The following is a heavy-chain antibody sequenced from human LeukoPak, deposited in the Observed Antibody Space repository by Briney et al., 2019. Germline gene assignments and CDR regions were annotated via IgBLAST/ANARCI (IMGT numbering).Heavy chain of an antibody. D-gene: IGHD2-2*02. V-gene: IGHV1-69*13. Sequence: SVKVSFKASGGTFSSYAISWVRQAPGQGLEWMGGIIPIFGTANYAQKFQGRVTITADESTSTAYMELSSLRSEDTAVYYCARDSVDIVVVPAAIRGAFDIWGQGTMVTVSS. CDR3: ARDSVDIVVVPAAIRGAFDI. CDR1: GGTFSSYA. J-gene: IGHJ3*02. CDR2: IIPIFGTA.